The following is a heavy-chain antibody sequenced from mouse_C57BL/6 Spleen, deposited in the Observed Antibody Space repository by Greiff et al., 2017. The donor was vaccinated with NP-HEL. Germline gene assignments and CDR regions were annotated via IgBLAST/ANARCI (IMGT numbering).Heavy chain of an antibody. J-gene: IGHJ4*01. CDR1: GYTFTDYE. CDR3: TRLRLRGYAMDY. Sequence: QVQLQQSGAELVRPGASVTLSCKASGYTFTDYEMHWVKQTPVHGLEWIGAIDPETGGTAYNQKFKGKAILTADKSSSTAYMELRSLTSEDSAVYYCTRLRLRGYAMDYWGQGTSVTVSS. CDR2: IDPETGGT. V-gene: IGHV1-15*01. D-gene: IGHD3-2*02.